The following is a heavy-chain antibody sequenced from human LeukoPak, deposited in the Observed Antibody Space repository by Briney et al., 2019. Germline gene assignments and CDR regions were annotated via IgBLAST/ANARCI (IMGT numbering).Heavy chain of an antibody. CDR2: ISGSGNST. Sequence: GGSLRLSCAASGFTFSSYAMSWVRQAPGKGLEWVSVISGSGNSTDYADSVKGRFSISRDNSKNTLYLQMNSLRAEDTAVYYCAKSPISMIVVAKGWCFDLWGRGTLVTVSS. D-gene: IGHD3-22*01. CDR1: GFTFSSYA. V-gene: IGHV3-23*01. J-gene: IGHJ2*01. CDR3: AKSPISMIVVAKGWCFDL.